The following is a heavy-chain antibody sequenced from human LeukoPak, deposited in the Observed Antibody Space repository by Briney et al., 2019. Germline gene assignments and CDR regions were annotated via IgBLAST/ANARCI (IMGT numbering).Heavy chain of an antibody. J-gene: IGHJ4*02. D-gene: IGHD6-6*01. CDR2: ISWNSGSI. Sequence: GRSLRLSCAASGFTFDDYAMHWVRQAPGKGLEWVSGISWNSGSIGYADSVKGRFTISRDNAKNSLYLQMNSLRAEDTALYYCATLCEYSSSFNYWGQGTLVTVSS. V-gene: IGHV3-9*01. CDR1: GFTFDDYA. CDR3: ATLCEYSSSFNY.